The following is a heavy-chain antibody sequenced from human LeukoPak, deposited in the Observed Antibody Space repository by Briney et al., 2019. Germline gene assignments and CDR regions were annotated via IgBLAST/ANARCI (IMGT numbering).Heavy chain of an antibody. J-gene: IGHJ4*02. D-gene: IGHD3-22*01. CDR1: GFTFSSYG. CDR2: IRGSGAGT. CDR3: ATSSGYYYDTNPIDS. Sequence: GGSLRLSCAASGFTFSSYGMHWVRQAPGKGLEWVSGIRGSGAGTDYAGSVKGRFTISRDNSRNTLSLEMNNLRPDDTAVYYCATSSGYYYDTNPIDSWGQGTLVTVSS. V-gene: IGHV3-23*01.